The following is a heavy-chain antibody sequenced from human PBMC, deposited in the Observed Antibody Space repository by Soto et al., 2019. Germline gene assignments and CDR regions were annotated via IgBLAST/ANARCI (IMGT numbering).Heavy chain of an antibody. J-gene: IGHJ3*02. CDR3: ARISLTHDAFDI. CDR2: IYPGDSDT. V-gene: IGHV5-51*01. D-gene: IGHD7-27*01. Sequence: GESLKISCKGSGYSFTSYWIGWVRQMPGKGLEWMGIIYPGDSDTRYSPSFQGQVTISAAKSFSTAYLRWSGLKASDTAMYDCARISLTHDAFDIWGQGTMVTVSS. CDR1: GYSFTSYW.